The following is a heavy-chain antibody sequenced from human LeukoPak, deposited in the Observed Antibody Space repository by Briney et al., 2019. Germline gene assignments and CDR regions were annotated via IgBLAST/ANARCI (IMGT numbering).Heavy chain of an antibody. CDR1: GYTFSSYG. Sequence: ASVKVSCKTSGYTFSSYGITWVRQAPGQGLESMGWISAYGHTKLARNLKARVTVTIDTSTTTAYMELRSLSSDDTAVYFCARETASGYLGFDFWGQGTLITVSS. CDR2: ISAYGHT. V-gene: IGHV1-18*01. CDR3: ARETASGYLGFDF. D-gene: IGHD3-3*01. J-gene: IGHJ4*02.